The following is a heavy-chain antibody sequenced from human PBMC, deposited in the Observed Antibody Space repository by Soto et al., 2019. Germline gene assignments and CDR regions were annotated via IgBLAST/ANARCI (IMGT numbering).Heavy chain of an antibody. D-gene: IGHD2-2*01. CDR2: ISAYNGNT. Sequence: GASVKVSCKASGYTFTNYGISWVRQAPGQGLEWMGWISAYNGNTNYAQKLQGRVTMTTDTSTSTGYMELRSLRSDDTAVYYCARDCSSTRCYDDYYYYMEVPGKATTVTVSS. J-gene: IGHJ6*03. CDR1: GYTFTNYG. V-gene: IGHV1-18*01. CDR3: ARDCSSTRCYDDYYYYMEV.